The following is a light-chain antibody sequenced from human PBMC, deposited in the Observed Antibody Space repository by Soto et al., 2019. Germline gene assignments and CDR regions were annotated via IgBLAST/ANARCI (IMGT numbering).Light chain of an antibody. CDR3: QKYYTTLT. CDR2: WAS. Sequence: DIVMTQSPDSLAVSLGERATINCKSSQSVLLTSNNKNYLAWYQQKPGQPPKVLISWASTRDSGVPDRFSGSGSGTDFNLTITSLQAEDVSVYYCQKYYTTLTFGGGTKVEIK. CDR1: QSVLLTSNNKNY. V-gene: IGKV4-1*01. J-gene: IGKJ4*01.